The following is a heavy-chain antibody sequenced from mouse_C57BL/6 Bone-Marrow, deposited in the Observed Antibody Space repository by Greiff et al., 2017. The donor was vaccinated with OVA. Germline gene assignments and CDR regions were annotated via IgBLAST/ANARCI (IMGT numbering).Heavy chain of an antibody. Sequence: EVQLQQSGPELVKPGASVKIPCTASGYTFTDYNMDWVKQSHGKSLEWIGDINPNNGGTIYNPKFQGKATLTADKSSSTDYMELRSLTSEDTAVYYCASYYGSSGCWYFDVWGTGTTVTVSA. V-gene: IGHV1-18*01. CDR3: ASYYGSSGCWYFDV. D-gene: IGHD1-1*01. J-gene: IGHJ1*03. CDR1: GYTFTDYN. CDR2: INPNNGGT.